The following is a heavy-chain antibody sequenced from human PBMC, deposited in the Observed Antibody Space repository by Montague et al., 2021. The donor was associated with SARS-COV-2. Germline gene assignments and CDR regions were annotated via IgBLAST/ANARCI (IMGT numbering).Heavy chain of an antibody. J-gene: IGHJ4*02. V-gene: IGHV4-31*03. Sequence: TLSLTCTVSGVSISSGGYYWSWIRQHPGKDLEWIGYIYYSGTTYYNPSLKRRAILSVATSKNQFSLKLSAVTAADTAVYYCARNSTSYYYGSKGGFDYWGQGTLVTVSS. D-gene: IGHD3-10*01. CDR2: IYYSGTT. CDR3: ARNSTSYYYGSKGGFDY. CDR1: GVSISSGGYY.